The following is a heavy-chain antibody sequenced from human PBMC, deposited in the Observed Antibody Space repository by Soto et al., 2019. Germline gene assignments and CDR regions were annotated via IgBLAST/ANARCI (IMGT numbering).Heavy chain of an antibody. CDR1: GYIFISYY. CDR2: INPSGGST. CDR3: AGNDNGGHDY. Sequence: ASVKVSCKASGYIFISYYMHWVRQAPGQGLEWMGFINPSGGSTSYAQKFQGRVTMTRDTSTSTVYMDLSSLRSEDTAVYYCAGNDNGGHDYSGQGTLVTVSS. J-gene: IGHJ4*02. V-gene: IGHV1-46*01. D-gene: IGHD2-8*01.